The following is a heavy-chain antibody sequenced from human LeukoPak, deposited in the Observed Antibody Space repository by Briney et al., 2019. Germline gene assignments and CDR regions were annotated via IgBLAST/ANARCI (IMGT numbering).Heavy chain of an antibody. J-gene: IGHJ4*02. V-gene: IGHV3-23*01. CDR2: ISGSGGST. D-gene: IGHD3-9*01. CDR3: AKGLDRHYDILTGYYNPFDY. Sequence: GGSLRLSCAASGFTFSSYAMSRVRQAPGKGLEWVSAISGSGGSTYYADSVKGRFTISRDNSKNTLYLQMNSLRAEDTAVYYCAKGLDRHYDILTGYYNPFDYWGQGTLVTVSS. CDR1: GFTFSSYA.